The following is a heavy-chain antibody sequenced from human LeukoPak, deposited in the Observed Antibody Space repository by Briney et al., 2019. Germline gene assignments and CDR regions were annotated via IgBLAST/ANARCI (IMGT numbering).Heavy chain of an antibody. CDR3: AGPGFAGYFDY. D-gene: IGHD2-21*01. V-gene: IGHV3-7*01. CDR2: IKQDGSEK. Sequence: GGSLRLSCAASGFTFSSYWMSWVRQAPGKGLEWVANIKQDGSEKYYVDSVKGRFTISRDNAKNSLYLQMNSLRAGDTAVYYCAGPGFAGYFDYWGQGTLVTVSS. J-gene: IGHJ4*02. CDR1: GFTFSSYW.